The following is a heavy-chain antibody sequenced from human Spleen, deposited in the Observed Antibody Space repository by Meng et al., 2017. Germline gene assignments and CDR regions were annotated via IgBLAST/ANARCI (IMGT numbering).Heavy chain of an antibody. CDR2: TNSDGSIT. J-gene: IGHJ5*02. Sequence: EVQLVESGGGLVQPGGSLRLACAASGFTVSSFWMHWVHWVRQVPGEGLSWVSRTNSDGSITNYAVSVRGRFTISRDDAKNTVYLQMNSLRVEDTAVYYCARDFGGWYDVWGQGTLVTVSS. D-gene: IGHD3-3*01. V-gene: IGHV3-74*01. CDR3: ARDFGGWYDV. CDR1: GFTVSSFW.